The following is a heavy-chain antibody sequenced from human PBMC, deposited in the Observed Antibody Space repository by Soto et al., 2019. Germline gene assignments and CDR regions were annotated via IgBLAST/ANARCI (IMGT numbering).Heavy chain of an antibody. J-gene: IGHJ6*02. CDR3: ARVNYGGEYYYYGIDV. CDR1: GGSISSGGYS. D-gene: IGHD4-17*01. Sequence: SETLSLTCAVSGGSISSGGYSWSWIRQPPGKGLEWIGYMYHSGSTYYNPSLKSRVTISVDRSKNQFSLKLSSVTAADTAVYYCARVNYGGEYYYYGIDVWGQGTTVTVSS. CDR2: MYHSGST. V-gene: IGHV4-30-2*01.